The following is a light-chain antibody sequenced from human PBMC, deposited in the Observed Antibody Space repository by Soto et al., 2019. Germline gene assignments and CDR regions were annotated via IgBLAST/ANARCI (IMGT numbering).Light chain of an antibody. CDR2: DVS. Sequence: QPVLTQPRSVSGSPGQSATISCTGTSSDVGGYNYVSWYQQHPGKAPKLMIYDVSKRPSGVPDRFSGSKSGNTASLTISGLQAEDEADYYCCSYAGSYTLVFGGGTKLTVL. V-gene: IGLV2-11*01. CDR3: CSYAGSYTLV. J-gene: IGLJ2*01. CDR1: SSDVGGYNY.